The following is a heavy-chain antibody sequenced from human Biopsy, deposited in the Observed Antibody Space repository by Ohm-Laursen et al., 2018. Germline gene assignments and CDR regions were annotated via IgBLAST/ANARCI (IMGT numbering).Heavy chain of an antibody. V-gene: IGHV4-59*12. CDR2: IYYSGST. CDR1: GYSLSTYY. D-gene: IGHD2-2*01. Sequence: TLSLTCSVSGYSLSTYYWSWIRQPPGKGLEWIGYIYYSGSTNYNPSLKSRVTISVDMSKNQFSLKLTSVAAADTAVYYCARDRGGMPSSGNWFDHWGQGTLVTVSS. J-gene: IGHJ5*02. CDR3: ARDRGGMPSSGNWFDH.